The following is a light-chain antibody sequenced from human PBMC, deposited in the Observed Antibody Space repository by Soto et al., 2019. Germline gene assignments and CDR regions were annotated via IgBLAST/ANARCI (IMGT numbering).Light chain of an antibody. V-gene: IGLV2-14*01. CDR2: EVS. CDR1: SSDVGDYNY. CDR3: SSYTSRNTHV. J-gene: IGLJ1*01. Sequence: QSALTQPASVSGSPGQSITISCTGTSSDVGDYNYVSWYQQHPGEAPKLVIFEVSNRPSGISNRFSGSKSGNTAPLTISGLQTEDEADYYCSSYTSRNTHVFGTGTKLTVL.